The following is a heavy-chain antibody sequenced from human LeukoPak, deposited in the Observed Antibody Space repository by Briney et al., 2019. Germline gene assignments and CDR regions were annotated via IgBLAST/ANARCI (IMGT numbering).Heavy chain of an antibody. CDR1: GGSISSYY. D-gene: IGHD6-13*01. CDR2: IYYSGST. V-gene: IGHV4-59*01. J-gene: IGHJ6*02. Sequence: LETLSLTCTVSGGSISSYYWSWIRQPPGKGLEWIGYIYYSGSTNYNPSLKSRVTISVDTSKNQFSLKLSSVTAADTAVYYCARVRIAAAGSTAGYYGMDVWGQGTTVTVSS. CDR3: ARVRIAAAGSTAGYYGMDV.